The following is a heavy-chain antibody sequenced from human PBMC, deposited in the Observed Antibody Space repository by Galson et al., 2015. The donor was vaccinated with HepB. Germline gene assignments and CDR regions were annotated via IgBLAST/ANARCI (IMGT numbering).Heavy chain of an antibody. V-gene: IGHV1-69*04. D-gene: IGHD6-13*01. J-gene: IGHJ6*02. CDR2: IIPILGIA. CDR1: GGTFSSYT. Sequence: SVKVSCKASGGTFSSYTISWVRQAPGQGLEWMGRIIPILGIANYAQKFQGRVTITADKSTSTAYMELSSLRSEDTAVYYCARDRFAIKAEYSSSWSAEIDYYYYYGMDVWGQGTTVTVSS. CDR3: ARDRFAIKAEYSSSWSAEIDYYYYYGMDV.